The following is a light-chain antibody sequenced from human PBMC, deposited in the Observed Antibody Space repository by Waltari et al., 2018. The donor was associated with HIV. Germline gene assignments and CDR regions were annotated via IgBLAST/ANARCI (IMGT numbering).Light chain of an antibody. Sequence: DIQMTQSPSSLSASVGDRVTITCRASQSITNYLNWYQQKPGKAPRLLIFAGSSLQSEVPARFSGSGSGTDFTLTITSLQAEDFATYYCQQSYSTPRTFGQGTKLDIK. CDR1: QSITNY. CDR3: QQSYSTPRT. CDR2: AGS. J-gene: IGKJ2*01. V-gene: IGKV1-39*01.